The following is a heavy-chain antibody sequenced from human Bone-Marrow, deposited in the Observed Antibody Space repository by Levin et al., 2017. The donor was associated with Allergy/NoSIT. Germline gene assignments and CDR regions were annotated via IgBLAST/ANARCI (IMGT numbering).Heavy chain of an antibody. CDR2: ISWNSGNI. Sequence: GGSLRLSCVVSGFTFEDYAMHWVRQVPGKGLEWVSSISWNSGNIEYGDSVKGRFTISRDNAKNSLYLQMTSLRVEDTALYYCAKGPYYDFGSGYYLGLDPWGQGTLVTVSS. CDR3: AKGPYYDFGSGYYLGLDP. D-gene: IGHD3-3*01. J-gene: IGHJ5*02. V-gene: IGHV3-9*01. CDR1: GFTFEDYA.